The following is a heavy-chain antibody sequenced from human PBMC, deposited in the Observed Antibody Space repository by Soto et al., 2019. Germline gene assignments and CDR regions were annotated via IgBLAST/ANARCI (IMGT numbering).Heavy chain of an antibody. J-gene: IGHJ4*02. CDR2: IYYSGSA. Sequence: QLLESGPGLVKPSETLSLTCTVSGGSVNSGYYYWNWIRQPPGKGLEWIGYIYYSGSANYTPYLKSRVTISIDTSKNQLSLKLRSVTAADTAVYYCARCLVGQLERRGHFEYWGQGTLVTVSS. V-gene: IGHV4-61*01. D-gene: IGHD1-1*01. CDR1: GGSVNSGYYY. CDR3: ARCLVGQLERRGHFEY.